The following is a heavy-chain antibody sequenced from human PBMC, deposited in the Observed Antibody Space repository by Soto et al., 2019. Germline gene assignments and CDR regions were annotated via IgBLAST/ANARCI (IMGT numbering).Heavy chain of an antibody. CDR2: ISSSSSYI. CDR1: GFTFSSYS. J-gene: IGHJ2*01. D-gene: IGHD2-15*01. Sequence: EVQLVESGGGLVKPGGSLRLSCAASGFTFSSYSMNWVRQAPGKGLEWVSSISSSSSYIYYADSVKGRFTISRDNAKNPLYLQMNSLRAEDTAVYYWARTGCSGGSCYDWYFDLWGRGTLVTVSS. CDR3: ARTGCSGGSCYDWYFDL. V-gene: IGHV3-21*01.